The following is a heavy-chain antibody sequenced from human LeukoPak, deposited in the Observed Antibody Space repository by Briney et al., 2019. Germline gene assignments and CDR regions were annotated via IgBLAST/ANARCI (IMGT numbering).Heavy chain of an antibody. CDR1: EFTFSSYA. CDR2: ISGSGGST. J-gene: IGHJ5*02. CDR3: AKEPPYYYGSGSYSWFDP. V-gene: IGHV3-23*01. Sequence: PGGSLRLSCAASEFTFSSYAVSWDRQAPGKGLECVSAISGSGGSTYYADSVKGRFTISRDNSKNTLYLQMNSLRAEDTAVYYCAKEPPYYYGSGSYSWFDPWGQGTLVTVSS. D-gene: IGHD3-10*01.